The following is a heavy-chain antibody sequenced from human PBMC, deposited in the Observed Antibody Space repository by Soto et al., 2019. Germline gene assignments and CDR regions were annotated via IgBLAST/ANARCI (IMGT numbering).Heavy chain of an antibody. V-gene: IGHV1-2*04. CDR2: INPNSGGT. CDR3: ARDQVAAAGKNASGYYYYYYGMDV. Sequence: QVQLVQSGAEVKKPGASVKVSCKASGYTFTGYYMHWVRQAPGQGLEWMGWINPNSGGTNYAQKFQGWVTMTRDTYISTAYMEMSRLRSDDTAVYYCARDQVAAAGKNASGYYYYYYGMDVWRQGTTVTFSS. J-gene: IGHJ6*02. CDR1: GYTFTGYY. D-gene: IGHD6-13*01.